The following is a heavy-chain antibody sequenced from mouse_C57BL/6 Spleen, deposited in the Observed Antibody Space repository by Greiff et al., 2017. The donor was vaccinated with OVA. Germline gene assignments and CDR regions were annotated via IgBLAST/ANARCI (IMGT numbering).Heavy chain of an antibody. V-gene: IGHV14-4*01. D-gene: IGHD4-1*01. Sequence: VQLQQSGAELVRPGASVKLSCTASGFNIKDDYMHWVKQRPEQGLEWIGWIDPETGDTEYASKFQGKATITADTSSNTAYLQLSSLTSEDTAVYYCTLTGFAYWGQGTLVTVSA. J-gene: IGHJ3*01. CDR2: IDPETGDT. CDR3: TLTGFAY. CDR1: GFNIKDDY.